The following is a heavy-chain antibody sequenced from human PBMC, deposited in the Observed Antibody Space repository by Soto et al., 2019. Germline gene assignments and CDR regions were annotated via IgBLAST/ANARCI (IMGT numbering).Heavy chain of an antibody. V-gene: IGHV3-7*01. Sequence: EVQLVESGGGLVQPGGSLRLSCAASGFTFSSYWMSWVRQAPGKGLEWVANIKQDGSEKFYVDSVKGRFIISRDNAKNSLFLEMNSLRADDTAGYYCVRDHTSSWYPQYFHHWGQGTLVTVSS. J-gene: IGHJ1*01. CDR2: IKQDGSEK. CDR1: GFTFSSYW. D-gene: IGHD6-13*01. CDR3: VRDHTSSWYPQYFHH.